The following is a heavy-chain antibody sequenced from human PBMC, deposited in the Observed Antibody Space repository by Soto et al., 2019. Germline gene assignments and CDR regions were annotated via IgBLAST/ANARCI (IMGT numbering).Heavy chain of an antibody. CDR2: TIPIFGTA. D-gene: IGHD6-6*01. V-gene: IGHV1-69*01. CDR1: GGTFSSYA. J-gene: IGHJ6*02. Sequence: QVQLVQSGAEVKKPGSSVKVSCKASGGTFSSYAISWVRQAPGQGLEWMGGTIPIFGTANYAQKFQGRVTITADESTSTAYMELSSLRSEATAVDYWARESSSSDEEKYYYGMAVWGQGTTVTVSS. CDR3: ARESSSSDEEKYYYGMAV.